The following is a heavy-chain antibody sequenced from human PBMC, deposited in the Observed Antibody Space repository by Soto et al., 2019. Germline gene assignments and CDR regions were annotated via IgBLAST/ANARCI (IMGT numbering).Heavy chain of an antibody. Sequence: GASVKVSCKASGGTFSSYAISWVRQAPGQGLEWMGGIIPIFGTANCAQKFQGRVTITADESTSTAYMELSSLRSEDTAVYYCARGVDYYGSGSYYNVMTTGYYYYMDVWGKGTTVTVSS. CDR1: GGTFSSYA. CDR3: ARGVDYYGSGSYYNVMTTGYYYYMDV. CDR2: IIPIFGTA. J-gene: IGHJ6*03. V-gene: IGHV1-69*13. D-gene: IGHD3-10*01.